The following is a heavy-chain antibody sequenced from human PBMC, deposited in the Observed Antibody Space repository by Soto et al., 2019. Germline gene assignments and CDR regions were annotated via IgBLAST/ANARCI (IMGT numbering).Heavy chain of an antibody. V-gene: IGHV1-8*01. D-gene: IGHD2-2*01. CDR2: MNPNSGNT. Sequence: QVPLVQSGAEVKKPGASVKVSCKASGYTFTSYDINWVRQATGQGLEWMGWMNPNSGNTGYAQKFQGRVTMTRNTSISTAYMELSSLRSEDTAVYYCARGGYCSSTSCYDYYYYYYMDVWGKGTTVTVSS. J-gene: IGHJ6*03. CDR1: GYTFTSYD. CDR3: ARGGYCSSTSCYDYYYYYYMDV.